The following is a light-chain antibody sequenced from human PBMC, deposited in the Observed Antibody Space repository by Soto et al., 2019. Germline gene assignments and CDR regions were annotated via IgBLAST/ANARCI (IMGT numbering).Light chain of an antibody. CDR1: QSVSKY. CDR3: QQRNNWPIT. J-gene: IGKJ5*01. CDR2: DAS. Sequence: EIVLTQTPATLSLSPGERATLSCRTSQSVSKYFAWYQQKPGRAPRLLIYDASSRATGIPARFIGSGSGTDFTLTIISLETEDFAIYYCQQRNNWPITFGQGTRLEIK. V-gene: IGKV3-11*01.